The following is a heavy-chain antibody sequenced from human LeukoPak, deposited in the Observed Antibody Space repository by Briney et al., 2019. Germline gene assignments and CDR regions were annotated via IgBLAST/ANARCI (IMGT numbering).Heavy chain of an antibody. CDR2: IYWNDDK. Sequence: ESGPTLVKPTQILTLTCTFSGFSLSTSGVGVGWIRQPPGKALEWLALIYWNDDKRYSPSLKSRLTITKDTSKNQVVLTMTNMDPVDTATYYCALGTTVTTYYYYGMDVWGQGTTVTVSS. CDR3: ALGTTVTTYYYYGMDV. J-gene: IGHJ6*02. CDR1: GFSLSTSGVG. V-gene: IGHV2-5*01. D-gene: IGHD4-17*01.